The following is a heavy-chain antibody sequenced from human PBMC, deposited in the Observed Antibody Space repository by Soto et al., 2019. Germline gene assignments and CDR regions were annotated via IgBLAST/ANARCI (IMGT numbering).Heavy chain of an antibody. V-gene: IGHV4-34*01. CDR3: ARGLYSSSWSANWFDP. CDR1: GGSFSGYY. Sequence: QVQLQQWGAGLLKPSETLSLTCAVYGGSFSGYYWSWIRQPPGKGLEWIGEINHSGSTNYNPSHKSRITISVDTTKNQFSLKLSSVTAADTAVYYCARGLYSSSWSANWFDPWGQGTLVTVSS. J-gene: IGHJ5*02. D-gene: IGHD6-13*01. CDR2: INHSGST.